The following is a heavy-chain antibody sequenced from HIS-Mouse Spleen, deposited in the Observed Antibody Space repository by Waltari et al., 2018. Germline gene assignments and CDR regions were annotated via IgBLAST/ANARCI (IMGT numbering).Heavy chain of an antibody. J-gene: IGHJ3*02. Sequence: QVQLQQWGAGLLKPSETLALTCAVYGGSFSGYYWSLSRPPPGKGLEWIGEINHSGSTNYNPSLKSRVTISVDTSKNQFSLKLSSVTAADTAVYYCARGITISLGVNAFDIWGQGTMVTVSS. CDR3: ARGITISLGVNAFDI. V-gene: IGHV4-34*01. CDR1: GGSFSGYY. D-gene: IGHD3-10*01. CDR2: INHSGST.